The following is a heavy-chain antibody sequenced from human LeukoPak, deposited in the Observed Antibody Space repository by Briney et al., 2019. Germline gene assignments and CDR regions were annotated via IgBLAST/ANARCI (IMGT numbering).Heavy chain of an antibody. J-gene: IGHJ3*02. D-gene: IGHD6-19*01. Sequence: ASVTVSCKASGGTFSSYAISWVRQAPGQGLEWMGGIIPIFGTANYAQKFQGRVTITADESTSTAYMELSSLRSEDTAVCYCARDHGQWPLRADAFDIWGQGTMVTVSS. CDR3: ARDHGQWPLRADAFDI. V-gene: IGHV1-69*13. CDR2: IIPIFGTA. CDR1: GGTFSSYA.